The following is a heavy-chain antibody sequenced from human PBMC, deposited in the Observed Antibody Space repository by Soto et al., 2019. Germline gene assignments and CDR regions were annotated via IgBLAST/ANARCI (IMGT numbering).Heavy chain of an antibody. V-gene: IGHV3-23*01. CDR2: IVGDASSI. Sequence: GGSLRLSCAAYGFTFGTYAMNWVRQAPGKGLEWVAVIVGDASSIAYADSVKGRFTISRDNSRNIMYLQMTSLKVEDTATYFCAKDLRPDGRYDLDYWGQRTQVTVSS. J-gene: IGHJ4*02. D-gene: IGHD2-15*01. CDR1: GFTFGTYA. CDR3: AKDLRPDGRYDLDY.